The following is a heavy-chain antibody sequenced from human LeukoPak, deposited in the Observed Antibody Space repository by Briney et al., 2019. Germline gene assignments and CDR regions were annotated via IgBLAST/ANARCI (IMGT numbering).Heavy chain of an antibody. J-gene: IGHJ4*02. CDR3: ARQTYYYDSSGYYYSRVVDY. CDR1: GYTFTSYG. Sequence: GASVKVSCKASGYTFTSYGISWVRQAPGQGLEWMGWISAYNGNTNYAQKLQGRVTMTTDTSTSTAYMELRSLRSDDTAVYYCARQTYYYDSSGYYYSRVVDYWGQGTLVTVSS. CDR2: ISAYNGNT. V-gene: IGHV1-18*01. D-gene: IGHD3-22*01.